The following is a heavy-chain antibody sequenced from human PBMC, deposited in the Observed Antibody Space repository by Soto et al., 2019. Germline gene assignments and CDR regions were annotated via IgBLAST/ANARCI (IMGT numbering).Heavy chain of an antibody. J-gene: IGHJ4*02. D-gene: IGHD2-21*02. CDR1: GTSISSYY. CDR3: ASMRMGYCGGDCYHDY. V-gene: IGHV4-59*08. Sequence: PSETLSLTCTVSGTSISSYYWSWIRQPPGKGLEWIANIHYSGTTNYNPSLASRVTISVDTSKNQFSLKLSSVTAADTAVYYCASMRMGYCGGDCYHDYWGQGTLVTVSS. CDR2: IHYSGTT.